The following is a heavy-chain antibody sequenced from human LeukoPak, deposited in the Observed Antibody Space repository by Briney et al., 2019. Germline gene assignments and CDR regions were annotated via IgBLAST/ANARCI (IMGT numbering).Heavy chain of an antibody. J-gene: IGHJ4*02. D-gene: IGHD3-16*01. CDR3: ARRGGYFDF. CDR1: GFTFSSYA. Sequence: GGSLRLSCAASGFTFSSYAMNWVRQAPGKGLEWISCISAGGLTTYYADSVKGRFTISRDNAKSSLSLQMNSLRAEDTAVYYCARRGGYFDFWGQGSLVTVSS. CDR2: ISAGGLTT. V-gene: IGHV3-48*03.